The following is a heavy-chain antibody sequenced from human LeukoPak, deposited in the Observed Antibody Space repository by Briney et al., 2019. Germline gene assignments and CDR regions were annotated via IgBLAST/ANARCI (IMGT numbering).Heavy chain of an antibody. CDR1: GFTFSDFA. J-gene: IGHJ4*02. V-gene: IGHV3-23*01. CDR2: VSNSGGSR. CDR3: AKDGLSGYNFDY. D-gene: IGHD5-24*01. Sequence: GGSLRLSCAASGFTFSDFAMAWVRQAPGKGLEWVSTVSNSGGSRYHADSVKGRFTVSRDNSQNTLFLQMNSLRGEDTAVYYCAKDGLSGYNFDYWGQGTLVSVSS.